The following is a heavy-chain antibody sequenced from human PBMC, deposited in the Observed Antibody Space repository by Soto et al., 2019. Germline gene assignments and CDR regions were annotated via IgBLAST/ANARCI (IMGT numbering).Heavy chain of an antibody. CDR2: ISYDGSKK. CDR1: GFIFDSYA. J-gene: IGHJ4*02. D-gene: IGHD3-22*01. CDR3: AKGEYYDSSGLYYLED. Sequence: PGGSLRLSCVASGFIFDSYAIYWVRQDPGKGLEWVAIISYDGSKKYYSDSVKGRFTISRDDSKNTLYLQVASLRTEDTAFYYCAKGEYYDSSGLYYLEDWGLGTLVTVSS. V-gene: IGHV3-30*18.